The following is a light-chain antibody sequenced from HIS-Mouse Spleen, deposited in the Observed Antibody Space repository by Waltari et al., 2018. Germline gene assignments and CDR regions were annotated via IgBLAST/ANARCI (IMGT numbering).Light chain of an antibody. CDR1: QGISSY. J-gene: IGKJ1*01. V-gene: IGKV1-9*01. CDR3: QQLNSYPPT. CDR2: AAS. Sequence: DIQLTQSPSFLSASVGDRVTITCRASQGISSYLAWYQQKPGKAPKLLIYAASTLQSGVPSRFSGSGSGTEFTLTISSLQPEEFATYYCQQLNSYPPTFGPGTKVEIK.